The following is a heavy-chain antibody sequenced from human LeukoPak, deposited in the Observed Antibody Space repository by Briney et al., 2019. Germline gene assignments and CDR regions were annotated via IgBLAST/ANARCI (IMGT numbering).Heavy chain of an antibody. CDR2: ISYDGTSK. V-gene: IGHV3-30-3*01. Sequence: GGSLRLSCAASGFTFSIYDMYWVRQAPGKGLEWVAVISYDGTSKYYADSVKGRFTISRDNSKNTLYLQMNSLRAEDTAVYYCAREYYDSSGSQGDYFDYWGQGTLVTVSS. J-gene: IGHJ4*02. CDR3: AREYYDSSGSQGDYFDY. D-gene: IGHD3-22*01. CDR1: GFTFSIYD.